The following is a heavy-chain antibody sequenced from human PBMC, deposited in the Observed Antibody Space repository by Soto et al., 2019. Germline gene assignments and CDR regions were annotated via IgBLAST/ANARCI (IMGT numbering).Heavy chain of an antibody. Sequence: QVQLQESGPGLVKPSQTLSLTCTVSGGSISSGDYYWSWIRQPPGKGLEWIGYIYYSGSTYYNPSLKRRVTISVDTSKNQFSLKLSSVTAADTAVYYCARGRVTASPYYYYGMDVWGQGTTVTVSS. J-gene: IGHJ6*02. CDR1: GGSISSGDYY. D-gene: IGHD2-21*02. V-gene: IGHV4-30-4*01. CDR2: IYYSGST. CDR3: ARGRVTASPYYYYGMDV.